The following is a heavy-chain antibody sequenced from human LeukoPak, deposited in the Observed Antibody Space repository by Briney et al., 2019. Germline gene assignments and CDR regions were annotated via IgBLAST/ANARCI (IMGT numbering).Heavy chain of an antibody. CDR2: IKQDGSEK. V-gene: IGHV3-7*03. J-gene: IGHJ4*02. Sequence: GGSLRLFCAASGFTFSSYWMQWVRQAPGKGLEWVANIKQDGSEKYYADSVKGRFIISRDNAKNALYLQMSSLRAEDTAIYYCARRYFDYWGQGTLVTVSS. CDR3: ARRYFDY. CDR1: GFTFSSYW.